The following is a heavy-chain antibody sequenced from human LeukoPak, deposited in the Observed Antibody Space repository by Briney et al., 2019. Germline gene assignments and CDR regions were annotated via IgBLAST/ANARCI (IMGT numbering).Heavy chain of an antibody. D-gene: IGHD6-6*01. CDR1: GGSISSSSYY. CDR2: IYYSVTT. V-gene: IGHV4-39*07. J-gene: IGHJ4*02. Sequence: SETLSLTCTVSGGSISSSSYYWGWIRQPPGKGLEWIGNIYYSVTTYYNPSLKSRVTISVDTSKNQFSLKLSSVTAADTAVYYCARIQYSCSVDYWGQGTLVTVSS. CDR3: ARIQYSCSVDY.